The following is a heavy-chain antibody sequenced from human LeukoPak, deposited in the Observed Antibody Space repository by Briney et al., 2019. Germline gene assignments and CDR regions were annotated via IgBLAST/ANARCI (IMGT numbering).Heavy chain of an antibody. D-gene: IGHD5-12*01. J-gene: IGHJ5*02. CDR2: NNHSGST. V-gene: IGHV4-38-2*01. CDR3: ARGGVATIDNWFDP. CDR1: GYSISSGYY. Sequence: SETLSLTCAVSGYSISSGYYWGWLQPPPGKRLEWIGSNNHSGSTYYNPSLKSRVTISVDTSKNQFSLKLSSVTAADTAVYYCARGGVATIDNWFDPWGQGTLVTVSS.